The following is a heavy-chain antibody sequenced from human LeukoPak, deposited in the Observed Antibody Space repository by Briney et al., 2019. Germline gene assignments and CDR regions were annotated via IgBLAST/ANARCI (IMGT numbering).Heavy chain of an antibody. CDR3: AKAVAHPSAGY. Sequence: GGSLRLSCAASGFTFSSSGMHWVRQAPGKGLEWVAFISYDGSNRYYADSVKGRFTISRDNSKNTLYLQMNSLRAEDTAVYYCAKAVAHPSAGYWGQGTLVTVSS. CDR2: ISYDGSNR. J-gene: IGHJ4*02. CDR1: GFTFSSSG. V-gene: IGHV3-30*02. D-gene: IGHD6-13*01.